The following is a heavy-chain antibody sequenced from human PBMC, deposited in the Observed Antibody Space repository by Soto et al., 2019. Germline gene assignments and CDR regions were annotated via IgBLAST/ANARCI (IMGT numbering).Heavy chain of an antibody. D-gene: IGHD3-9*01. J-gene: IGHJ4*02. CDR3: AKGDFDILTGLDY. CDR2: ISWNSVSI. Sequence: SLRLSCAGSGFTFKDYAMHWVRQAPGKGLEWVAGISWNSVSIGCADSVKGRFTISRDDAKNSLYLQMNSLRTEDTALYYCAKGDFDILTGLDYWGRGTLVTVSS. V-gene: IGHV3-9*01. CDR1: GFTFKDYA.